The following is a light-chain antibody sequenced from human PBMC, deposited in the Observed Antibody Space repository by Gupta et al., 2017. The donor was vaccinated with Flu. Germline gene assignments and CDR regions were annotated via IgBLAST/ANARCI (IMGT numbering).Light chain of an antibody. CDR1: QSISGW. V-gene: IGKV1-5*03. CDR3: QEDNCYSSNT. J-gene: IGKJ1*01. Sequence: DIQMTQSPSTLSASVGDRVTITCRASQSISGWLAWYQQKPGKVPKLLIYKASSLERGVTSRFSDSGSGTEFTLTISSRQPDDFATYYCQEDNCYSSNTFGQGTKVEIK. CDR2: KAS.